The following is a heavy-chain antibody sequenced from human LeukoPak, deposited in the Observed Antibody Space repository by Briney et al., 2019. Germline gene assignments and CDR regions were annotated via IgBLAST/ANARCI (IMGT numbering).Heavy chain of an antibody. D-gene: IGHD4-17*01. CDR2: ISSSSSYI. J-gene: IGHJ4*02. Sequence: GGSLRLSCAASGFTFSSYSMNWVRQAPGKGLEWVSSISSSSSYIYYADSVKGRFTISRDNAKNSLYLQMNSLRAEATAVYYCARDTDYGDYVSGYSGQGTLVTVSS. V-gene: IGHV3-21*01. CDR3: ARDTDYGDYVSGY. CDR1: GFTFSSYS.